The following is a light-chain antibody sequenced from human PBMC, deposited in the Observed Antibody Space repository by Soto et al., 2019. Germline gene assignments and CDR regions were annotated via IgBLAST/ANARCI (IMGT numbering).Light chain of an antibody. V-gene: IGKV3-20*01. CDR1: QSVSSTF. J-gene: IGKJ4*01. Sequence: EIVLTQSPGTLSLSPGERATLSCRASQSVSSTFLSWYQQKPGQAPRLLIYGASSRATGIPDWFSGSGSGTDFTLTISRLEPEDFAVYYCQQYADSRLTFGGGTKVEIK. CDR2: GAS. CDR3: QQYADSRLT.